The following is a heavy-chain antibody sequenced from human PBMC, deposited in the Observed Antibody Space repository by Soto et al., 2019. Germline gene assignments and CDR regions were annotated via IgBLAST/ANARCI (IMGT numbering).Heavy chain of an antibody. J-gene: IGHJ5*02. V-gene: IGHV3-30-3*01. CDR2: ISYDGSNK. CDR3: ARAISTSLCWFDP. Sequence: PGGSLRLSCAASGFTFSSYAMHWVRQAPGKGPEWVAVISYDGSNKYYADSVKGRFTISRDNSKNTLYLQMNSLRAEDTAVYYCARAISTSLCWFDPWGQGTLVTVSS. D-gene: IGHD2-2*01. CDR1: GFTFSSYA.